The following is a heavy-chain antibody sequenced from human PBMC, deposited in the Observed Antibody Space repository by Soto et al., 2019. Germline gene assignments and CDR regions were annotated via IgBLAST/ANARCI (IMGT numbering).Heavy chain of an antibody. J-gene: IGHJ3*02. CDR2: TSYDGSNK. Sequence: QVQLVESGGGVVQPGRSLRLSCAASGFTFSIHAMHWVRQAPGKGLEWVAVTSYDGSNKYYAGSVKGRFTISRDNSKNTLYLQMNSLRPEDTAVYYCARVLSSYGFGGAFDIWGQGTLVTVSS. CDR1: GFTFSIHA. D-gene: IGHD5-18*01. V-gene: IGHV3-30-3*01. CDR3: ARVLSSYGFGGAFDI.